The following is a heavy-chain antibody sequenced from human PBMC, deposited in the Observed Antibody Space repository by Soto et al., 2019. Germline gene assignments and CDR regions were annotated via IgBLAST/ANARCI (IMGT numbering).Heavy chain of an antibody. V-gene: IGHV1-18*04. J-gene: IGHJ6*02. Sequence: XSVKVSCKASGYPLTSYGTIWVRQAPGQGLEWMGWISAYNGNTNYAQKLQGRVTMTTDTSTSTAYMELRSLRSDDTAVYYCAREACTNGVCYNWDYYYYGMDVWGQGTTVTVSS. D-gene: IGHD2-8*01. CDR1: GYPLTSYG. CDR3: AREACTNGVCYNWDYYYYGMDV. CDR2: ISAYNGNT.